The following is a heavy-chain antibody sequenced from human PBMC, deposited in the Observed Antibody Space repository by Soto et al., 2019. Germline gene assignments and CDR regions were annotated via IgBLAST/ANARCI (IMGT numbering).Heavy chain of an antibody. V-gene: IGHV4-39*01. D-gene: IGHD2-15*01. CDR1: GGSISSSSYY. J-gene: IGHJ6*02. CDR2: IFYSGST. CDR3: ARHLTYCSAGSCYSDFPYYGMDV. Sequence: SETLSLTCTVSGGSISSSSYYWGWIRQPPGKGMEWIGSIFYSGSTYYNPSLTSRVTISVDTSKNQFFLKLSSVTAADTAVYYCARHLTYCSAGSCYSDFPYYGMDVWGQGTTVT.